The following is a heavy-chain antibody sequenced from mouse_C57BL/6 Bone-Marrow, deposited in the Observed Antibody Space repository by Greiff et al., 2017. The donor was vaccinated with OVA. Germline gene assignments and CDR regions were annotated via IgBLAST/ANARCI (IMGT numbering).Heavy chain of an antibody. V-gene: IGHV1-50*01. J-gene: IGHJ1*03. CDR1: GYTFTSYW. CDR3: AREITTVVEGYFDV. Sequence: QVQLQQPGAELVKPGASVKLSCKASGYTFTSYWMQWVKQRPGQGLEWIGEIDPSDSYTNYNQKFKGKATLTVDTSSSTAYMQLSSLTSEDSAVYYCAREITTVVEGYFDVWGKGTTVTVSS. CDR2: IDPSDSYT. D-gene: IGHD1-1*01.